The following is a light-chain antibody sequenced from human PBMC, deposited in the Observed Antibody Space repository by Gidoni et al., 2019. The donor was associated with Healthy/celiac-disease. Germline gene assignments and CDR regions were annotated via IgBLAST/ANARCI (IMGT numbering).Light chain of an antibody. CDR1: SLRSYY. Sequence: SSELTQDPAVSVALGQTVRITCQGDSLRSYYASWYPQKPGQAPVLVIYGKNNRPSGIPDRFSGSSSGNTASLTMTGAQAEDEADYYCNSRDSSGNHLGVFGGGTKLTVL. V-gene: IGLV3-19*01. CDR3: NSRDSSGNHLGV. J-gene: IGLJ2*01. CDR2: GKN.